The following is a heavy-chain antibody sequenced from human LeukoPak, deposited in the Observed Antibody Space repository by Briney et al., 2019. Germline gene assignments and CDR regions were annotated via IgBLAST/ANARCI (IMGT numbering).Heavy chain of an antibody. CDR3: ARDTIFGADYYFDY. Sequence: PGGSLRLSCAASGFTFSSYSMNWVRQAPGKGLEWVSYISSSSSTIYYADSVKGRFTISRDNAENSLYLQMNSLRDEDTAVYYCARDTIFGADYYFDYWGQGTLVTVSS. D-gene: IGHD3-3*01. CDR2: ISSSSSTI. CDR1: GFTFSSYS. V-gene: IGHV3-48*02. J-gene: IGHJ4*02.